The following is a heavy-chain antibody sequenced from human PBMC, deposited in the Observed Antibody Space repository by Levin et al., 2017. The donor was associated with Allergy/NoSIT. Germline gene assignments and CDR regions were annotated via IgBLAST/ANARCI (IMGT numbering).Heavy chain of an antibody. CDR1: GFTFSTYA. CDR2: ISYDGTNK. Sequence: GGSLRLSCAASGFTFSTYAIHWVRQAPGKGLEWVALISYDGTNKYYADSVKGRFTISRDNSKNTLYLQMDSLRPEDTALYYCARDQLAWGMITCGGNDYWGQGTLVAVSS. CDR3: ARDQLAWGMITCGGNDY. V-gene: IGHV3-30*04. J-gene: IGHJ4*02. D-gene: IGHD3-16*01.